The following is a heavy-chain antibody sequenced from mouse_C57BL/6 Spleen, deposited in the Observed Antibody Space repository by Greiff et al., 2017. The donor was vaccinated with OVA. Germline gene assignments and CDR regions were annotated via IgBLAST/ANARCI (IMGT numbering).Heavy chain of an antibody. V-gene: IGHV1-26*01. CDR3: ARSAYYSNWYFDV. J-gene: IGHJ1*03. CDR1: GYTFTDYY. D-gene: IGHD2-5*01. CDR2: INPNNGGT. Sequence: EVKLQQSGPELVKPGASVKISCKASGYTFTDYYMNWVKQSHGKSLEWIGDINPNNGGTSYNQKFKGKATLTVDKSSSTAYMELRSLTSEDSAVYYCARSAYYSNWYFDVWGTGTTVTVSS.